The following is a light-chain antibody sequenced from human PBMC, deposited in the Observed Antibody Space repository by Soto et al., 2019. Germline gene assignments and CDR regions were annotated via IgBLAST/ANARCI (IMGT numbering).Light chain of an antibody. CDR3: QQRGNWPWT. V-gene: IGKV3-11*01. CDR2: DTS. J-gene: IGKJ1*01. CDR1: QSVSY. Sequence: EVVLTQSPVTLSLSLGETATLSCRASQSVSYLAWYQQKPGQAPRLLIYDTSNRATGIPARFSGGGSGTDFTLVISSLEPEDFAVYFCQQRGNWPWTFGQGTKVEIK.